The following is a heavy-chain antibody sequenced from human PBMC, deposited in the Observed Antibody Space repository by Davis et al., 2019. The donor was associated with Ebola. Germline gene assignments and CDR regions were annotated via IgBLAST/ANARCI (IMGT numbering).Heavy chain of an antibody. D-gene: IGHD6-25*01. CDR3: ARVGQRDNWFDP. CDR1: GGSISSYY. V-gene: IGHV4-59*12. CDR2: IYYSGST. Sequence: MPSETLSLTCTVSGGSISSYYWSWIRQPPGKGLEWIGYIYYSGSTNYNPSLKSRVTISVDTSKNQFPLKLSSVTAADTAVYYCARVGQRDNWFDPWGQGTLVTVSS. J-gene: IGHJ5*02.